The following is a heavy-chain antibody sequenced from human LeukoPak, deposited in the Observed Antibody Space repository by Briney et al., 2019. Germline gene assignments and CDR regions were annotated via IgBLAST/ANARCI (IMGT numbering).Heavy chain of an antibody. CDR3: AREVGGSGSYYTDY. V-gene: IGHV1-8*01. CDR1: GYTFTSYD. CDR2: MNPNSGNT. D-gene: IGHD3-10*01. Sequence: ASVKVSCKASGYTFTSYDINWVRQATGQGLEWMGWMNPNSGNTGYAQKFQGRVTMTRNTSISTAYMELSSLRSEDTAVYYCAREVGGSGSYYTDYWGQGTLVTVSS. J-gene: IGHJ4*02.